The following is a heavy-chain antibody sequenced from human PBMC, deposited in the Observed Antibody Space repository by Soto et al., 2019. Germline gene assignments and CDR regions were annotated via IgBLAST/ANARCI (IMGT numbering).Heavy chain of an antibody. CDR3: ARDSYMGAAGPNKAFDY. Sequence: PGGSLRLSCAASGFTFSNYWMHWVRQAPGKGLVWVSRINPDGSSTRYADSVKGRFTISRDNAKNTLYLQMNSLRAEDTAVYYCARDSYMGAAGPNKAFDYWGQGILVTVSS. D-gene: IGHD6-13*01. CDR1: GFTFSNYW. V-gene: IGHV3-74*01. CDR2: INPDGSST. J-gene: IGHJ4*02.